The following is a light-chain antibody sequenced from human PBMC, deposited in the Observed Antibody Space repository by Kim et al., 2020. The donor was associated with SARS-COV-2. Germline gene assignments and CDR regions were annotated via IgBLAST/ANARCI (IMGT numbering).Light chain of an antibody. CDR2: DVS. J-gene: IGLJ2*01. CDR1: RSDVGGYNY. Sequence: GQSISISRTGTRSDVGGYNYVSWYQQHPGKAPKLMIYDVSKRPSGVSNRFSGSKSGNTASLTISGLQAEDEADYYCSSYTSSSNVVFGGGTQLTVL. V-gene: IGLV2-14*04. CDR3: SSYTSSSNVV.